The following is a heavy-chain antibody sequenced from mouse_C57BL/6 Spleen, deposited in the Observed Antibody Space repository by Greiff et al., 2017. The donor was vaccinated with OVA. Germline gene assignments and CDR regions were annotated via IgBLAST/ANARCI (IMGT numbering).Heavy chain of an antibody. CDR3: ARYGSSYWYFDV. D-gene: IGHD1-1*01. V-gene: IGHV1-81*01. CDR1: GYTFTSYG. J-gene: IGHJ1*03. Sequence: QVQLQQSGAELARPGASVKLSCKASGYTFTSYGISWVKQRTGQGLEWIGEIYPRSGNTYYNEKFKGKATLTADKSSSTAYMELRSLTSEDSAVYVCARYGSSYWYFDVWGTGTTVTVSS. CDR2: IYPRSGNT.